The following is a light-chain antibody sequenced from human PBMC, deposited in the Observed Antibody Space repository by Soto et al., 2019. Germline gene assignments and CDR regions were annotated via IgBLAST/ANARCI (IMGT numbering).Light chain of an antibody. CDR2: GAS. CDR1: QSVSNNY. Sequence: IVLTHSPGTLSXSXXXXSXXXFRASQSVSNNYLAWYQQKPGQAPRLLIYGASNRATGIPDRFSGSGSGTDFTLTISRLEPEDFAVYYCQQYGSSGTFGQGTKVDIK. V-gene: IGKV3-20*01. J-gene: IGKJ1*01. CDR3: QQYGSSGT.